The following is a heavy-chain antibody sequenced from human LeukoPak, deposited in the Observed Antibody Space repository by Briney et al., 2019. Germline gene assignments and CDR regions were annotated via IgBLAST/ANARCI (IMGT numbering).Heavy chain of an antibody. Sequence: GALRVSCVESGDSITKDRMSGGRQAPGEGLECVVRVKNEKAGETTDYAAPVKGRFTISRDDSKNTLYLQMNSLKTEDTAVYYCTLIQGWGSGSYYRDFWGQGTLVTVSS. CDR3: TLIQGWGSGSYYRDF. CDR2: VKNEKAGETT. J-gene: IGHJ4*02. CDR1: GDSITKDR. D-gene: IGHD3-10*01. V-gene: IGHV3-15*01.